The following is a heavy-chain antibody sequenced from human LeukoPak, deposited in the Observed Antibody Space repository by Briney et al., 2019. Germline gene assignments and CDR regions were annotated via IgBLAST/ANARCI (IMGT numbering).Heavy chain of an antibody. D-gene: IGHD3-10*01. CDR2: IRYDGSNK. V-gene: IGHV3-30*02. CDR3: AKRTEDGSGSYNYFDY. CDR1: GFTFSSYG. Sequence: GGSLRLSCAASGFTFSSYGMHWVRQAPGKGLEWVAFIRYDGSNKYYADSVKGRFTISRDNSKNTLYLQMNSLRAEDTAVYYCAKRTEDGSGSYNYFDYWGQGTLVTVSS. J-gene: IGHJ4*02.